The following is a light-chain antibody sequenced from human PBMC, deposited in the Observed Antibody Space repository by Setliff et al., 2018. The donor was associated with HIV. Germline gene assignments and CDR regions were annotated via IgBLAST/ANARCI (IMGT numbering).Light chain of an antibody. CDR2: DVS. J-gene: IGLJ1*01. Sequence: QSALAQPASVSGSPGQSITVSCTGTSSDVGAYNFVSWFQQYPGTAPKLMIYDVSSRPSGVPDRFSGSKSGYTASLTISGLQAEDEADYYCSSYTSSSTPYVFGTGTKVTVL. CDR3: SSYTSSSTPYV. CDR1: SSDVGAYNF. V-gene: IGLV2-14*01.